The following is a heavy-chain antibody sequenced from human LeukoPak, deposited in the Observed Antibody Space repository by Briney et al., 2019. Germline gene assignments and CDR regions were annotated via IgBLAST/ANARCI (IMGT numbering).Heavy chain of an antibody. CDR3: XKDXGXYHXYGDPTAFDY. CDR2: IRYDGSNK. J-gene: IGHJ4*02. V-gene: IGHV3-30*02. CDR1: GFTFSSYG. Sequence: GGSLRLSCAASGFTFSSYGMHWVRQAPGKGLEWVAFIRYDGSNKYCADSVKGRFTISRDNSKNTLYLQMNSLRAEDTAVYYXXKDXGXYHXYGDPTAFDYWGQGTLVTVSS. D-gene: IGHD4-17*01.